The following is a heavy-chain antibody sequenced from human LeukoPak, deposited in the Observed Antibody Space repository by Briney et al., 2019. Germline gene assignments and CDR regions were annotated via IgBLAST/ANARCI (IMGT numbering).Heavy chain of an antibody. CDR3: AREYSSGWSGTGY. CDR2: IDYSGST. CDR1: GASISSYY. Sequence: SETLSLTCTVSGASISSYYWSWIRQPPGKGLEWIGYIDYSGSTNYTPSLKSRVTISVDTSKNQFSLKLSSVTAADAAVYYCAREYSSGWSGTGYWGQGTLVTVSS. V-gene: IGHV4-59*01. D-gene: IGHD6-19*01. J-gene: IGHJ4*02.